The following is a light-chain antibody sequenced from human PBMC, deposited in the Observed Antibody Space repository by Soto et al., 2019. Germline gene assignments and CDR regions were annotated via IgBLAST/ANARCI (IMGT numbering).Light chain of an antibody. CDR3: QQYNTYPLI. Sequence: DIQMTQSPSTLSASVGDRVTITCRASPSISSWLAWYQQKPGKAPKLLIQKASNLESGVPSRFSGSGSGTEFTLTISSLQPDDFATYYCQQYNTYPLIFGGGTKVEIK. CDR1: PSISSW. V-gene: IGKV1-5*03. J-gene: IGKJ4*01. CDR2: KAS.